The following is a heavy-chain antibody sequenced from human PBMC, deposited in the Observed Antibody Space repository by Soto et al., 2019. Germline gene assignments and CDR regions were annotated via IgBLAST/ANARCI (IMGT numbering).Heavy chain of an antibody. CDR1: GYTFTSYA. CDR2: INAGNGNT. J-gene: IGHJ6*02. Sequence: QVPLVQSGAEVKKPGASVKVSCKASGYTFTSYAMHWVRQAPGQRLEWMGWINAGNGNTKYSQKFQGRVTITRDTSASTAYMELSSLRSEDTAVYYCARDQEMATIPRYYYYGMDVWGQGTTVTVSS. V-gene: IGHV1-3*01. CDR3: ARDQEMATIPRYYYYGMDV. D-gene: IGHD5-12*01.